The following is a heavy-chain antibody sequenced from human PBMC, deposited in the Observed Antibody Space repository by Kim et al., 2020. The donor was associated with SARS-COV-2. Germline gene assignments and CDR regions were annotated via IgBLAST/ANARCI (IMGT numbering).Heavy chain of an antibody. D-gene: IGHD1-26*01. V-gene: IGHV3-23*01. Sequence: AATVQGRFTIPRDHSTNTLYLQMNSLRAEDTAVYYCAKEVSGSYLYFDSWGQGTLVTVSS. J-gene: IGHJ4*02. CDR3: AKEVSGSYLYFDS.